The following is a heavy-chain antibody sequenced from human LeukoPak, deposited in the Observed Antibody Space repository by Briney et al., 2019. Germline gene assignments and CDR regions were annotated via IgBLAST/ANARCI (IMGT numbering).Heavy chain of an antibody. CDR1: GGTFSSYA. D-gene: IGHD6-13*01. CDR3: ARDLVAAGDFDY. CDR2: IIPILGIA. Sequence: SVKVSCKASGGTFSSYAISWVRQAPGQGLEWMGRIIPILGIANYAQKFQGRVTITADKSTSTAYMELSSLRSEDTAVYYCARDLVAAGDFDYWGQGTLVTVSS. J-gene: IGHJ4*02. V-gene: IGHV1-69*04.